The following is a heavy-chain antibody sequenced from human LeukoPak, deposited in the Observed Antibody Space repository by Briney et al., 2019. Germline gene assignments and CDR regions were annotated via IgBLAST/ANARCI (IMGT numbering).Heavy chain of an antibody. CDR2: IYYNGGT. V-gene: IGHV4-39*01. CDR3: AREEASAADY. J-gene: IGHJ4*02. Sequence: SETLSLTCTVSGGSIISSSHYWAWIRQPPGKGLEWIGSIYYNGGTFYSPSLKSRASISVDTSKNQFSLKLSSVTAADTPVYFCAREEASAADYWGQGTLVTVSS. D-gene: IGHD6-13*01. CDR1: GGSIISSSHY.